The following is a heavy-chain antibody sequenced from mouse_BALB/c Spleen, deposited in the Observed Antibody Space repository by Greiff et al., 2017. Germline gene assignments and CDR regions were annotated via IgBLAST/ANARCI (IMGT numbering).Heavy chain of an antibody. Sequence: EVMLVESGGGLVQPGGSLRLSCATSGFTFTDYYMSWVRQPPGKALEWLGFIRNKANGYTTEYSASVKGRFTISRDNSQSILYLQMNTLRAEDSATYYCARHGDDGYPFAYWGQGTLVTVSA. J-gene: IGHJ3*01. D-gene: IGHD2-3*01. CDR2: IRNKANGYTT. CDR3: ARHGDDGYPFAY. V-gene: IGHV7-3*02. CDR1: GFTFTDYY.